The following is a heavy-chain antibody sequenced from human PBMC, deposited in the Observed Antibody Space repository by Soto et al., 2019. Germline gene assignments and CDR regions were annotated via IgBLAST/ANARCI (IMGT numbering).Heavy chain of an antibody. CDR2: INNDGSST. CDR1: GFTFSSYW. CDR3: AKGSGAQSGLLDY. J-gene: IGHJ4*02. V-gene: IGHV3-74*01. Sequence: VQLVESGGGLVQTGGSLRLSCAASGFTFSSYWRHWVRQAPGKGLVWVSRINNDGSSTTYADSVKGRFTISRDNAKNTLYLQMNSLRDEDRAVYYCAKGSGAQSGLLDYWGQGTLVTVSS. D-gene: IGHD6-25*01.